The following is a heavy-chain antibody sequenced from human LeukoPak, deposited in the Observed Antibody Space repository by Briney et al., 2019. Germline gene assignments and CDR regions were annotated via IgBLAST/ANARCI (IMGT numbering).Heavy chain of an antibody. CDR2: ISNSGGST. CDR1: GFTFSSYA. D-gene: IGHD1-1*01. CDR3: ARVSGRLERQSDLDY. V-gene: IGHV3-23*01. Sequence: GGSLRLSCAASGFTFSSYAMNWVRQAPGKGLEWVSGISNSGGSTYYADSVKGRFTISRDNSKNTLYLQMNSLRAEDTAVYYCARVSGRLERQSDLDYWGQGTLVIVSS. J-gene: IGHJ4*02.